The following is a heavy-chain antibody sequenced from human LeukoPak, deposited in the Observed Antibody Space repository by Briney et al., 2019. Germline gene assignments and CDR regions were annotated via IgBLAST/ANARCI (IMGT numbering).Heavy chain of an antibody. Sequence: PGGSLRLSCAASGFTFSSYGMYWVRQAPGKGLEWVSSISSSSSYIYYADSVKGRFTISRDNSKNTLYLQMNSLRAEDTAVYYCAKDHHDYDFWSGYGWGYYFDYWGQGTLVTVSS. V-gene: IGHV3-21*04. CDR1: GFTFSSYG. CDR2: ISSSSSYI. CDR3: AKDHHDYDFWSGYGWGYYFDY. D-gene: IGHD3-3*01. J-gene: IGHJ4*02.